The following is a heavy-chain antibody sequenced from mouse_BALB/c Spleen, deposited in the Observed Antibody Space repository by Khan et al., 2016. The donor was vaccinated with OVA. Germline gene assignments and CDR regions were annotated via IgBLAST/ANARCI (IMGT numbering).Heavy chain of an antibody. Sequence: VQLMESGADLVRPGASVKLSCTTSGYIFTSYWIHWVQQRSGQGLEWIACIYPGTDTSYYTDTFKDKSTLTTDNSYSTAYMQLSSLKSEDSEVYYCGRRGALYDFDHWGQGTTLTVSS. D-gene: IGHD2-14*01. CDR3: GRRGALYDFDH. CDR2: IYPGTDTS. J-gene: IGHJ2*01. CDR1: GYIFTSYW. V-gene: IGHV1S132*01.